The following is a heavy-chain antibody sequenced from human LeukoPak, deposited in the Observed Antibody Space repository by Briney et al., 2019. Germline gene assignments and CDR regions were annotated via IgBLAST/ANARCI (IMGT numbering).Heavy chain of an antibody. CDR1: GGSISSSSYY. CDR2: IYYSGST. D-gene: IGHD2-2*01. CDR3: ARGYCSSTSCRYPDY. J-gene: IGHJ4*02. V-gene: IGHV4-39*07. Sequence: PSETLSLTFTVSGGSISSSSYYWGWIRQPPGKGLEWIGSIYYSGSTNYNPSLKSRVTMSVDTSKNQFSLKLSSVTAADTAVYYCARGYCSSTSCRYPDYWGQGTLVTVSS.